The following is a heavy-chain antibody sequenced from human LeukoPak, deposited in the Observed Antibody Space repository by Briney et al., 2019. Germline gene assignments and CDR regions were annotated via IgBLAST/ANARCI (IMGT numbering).Heavy chain of an antibody. V-gene: IGHV4-38-2*02. CDR3: ASSPLLGFLEWLLWPYFDY. CDR2: IYHSGST. Sequence: SETLSLTCTVSGYSISSGYYWGWLRQPPGKGLEWIGSIYHSGSTYYNPSLKSRVTISVDTSKNQFSLKLSSVTAADTAVYYCASSPLLGFLEWLLWPYFDYWGQGTLVTVSS. CDR1: GYSISSGYY. D-gene: IGHD3-3*01. J-gene: IGHJ4*02.